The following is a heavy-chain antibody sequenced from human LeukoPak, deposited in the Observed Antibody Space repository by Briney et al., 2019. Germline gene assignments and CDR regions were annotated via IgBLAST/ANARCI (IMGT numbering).Heavy chain of an antibody. CDR3: ASGYSYGYGEFDP. CDR2: IIPILGIA. Sequence: SVKVSCKASGGTFSSYAISWVRQAPGQGLEWMGRIIPILGIANYAQKFQGRVTITADKSTSTAYMELSSLRSEDTAVYYRASGYSYGYGEFDPWGQGTLVTVSS. J-gene: IGHJ5*02. V-gene: IGHV1-69*04. D-gene: IGHD5-18*01. CDR1: GGTFSSYA.